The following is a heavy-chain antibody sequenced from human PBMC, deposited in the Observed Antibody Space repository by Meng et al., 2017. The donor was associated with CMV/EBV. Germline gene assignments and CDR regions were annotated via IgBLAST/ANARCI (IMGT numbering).Heavy chain of an antibody. CDR3: ARDYLIAAAGTNYYYGMDV. CDR2: INPNSGGT. D-gene: IGHD6-13*01. Sequence: ASVKVSCKASGYTFTGYYMHWVRQAPGRGLEWMGWINPNSGGTNYAQKFQGRVTMTRDTSISTAYMELSRLRSDDTAVYYCARDYLIAAAGTNYYYGMDVWGQGTTVTSP. V-gene: IGHV1-2*02. J-gene: IGHJ6*02. CDR1: GYTFTGYY.